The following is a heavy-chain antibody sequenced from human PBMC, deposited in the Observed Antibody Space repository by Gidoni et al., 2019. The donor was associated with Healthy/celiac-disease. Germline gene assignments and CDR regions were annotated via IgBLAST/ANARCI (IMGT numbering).Heavy chain of an antibody. CDR3: ARGGMITFGGVIVNYYYGMDV. D-gene: IGHD3-16*02. CDR1: GFTFSDHY. V-gene: IGHV3-72*01. J-gene: IGHJ6*02. Sequence: EVQLVESGGGLVQPGGSLRLSCAASGFTFSDHYMDWVRQAPGKGLEWVGRTRNKANSYTTEYAASVKGRFTISRDDSKNSLYLQMNSLKTEDTAVYYCARGGMITFGGVIVNYYYGMDVWGQGTTVTVSS. CDR2: TRNKANSYTT.